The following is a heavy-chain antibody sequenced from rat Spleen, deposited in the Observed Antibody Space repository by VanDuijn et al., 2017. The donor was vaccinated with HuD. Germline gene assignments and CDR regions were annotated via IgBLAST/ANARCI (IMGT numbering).Heavy chain of an antibody. CDR1: GFSLTNYH. CDR2: IWSGGNT. V-gene: IGHV2-72*01. J-gene: IGHJ4*01. D-gene: IGHD4-3*01. CDR3: ARHLREASGVMDV. Sequence: QVQLKESGPGLVQPSQTLSLTCTVSGFSLTNYHVSWVRQPPGKSLVWMGTIWSGGNTYYDSAVQSRLSISRDTSKSRVFLKMNSLQSEDTGTYYCARHLREASGVMDVWGQGASVTVSS.